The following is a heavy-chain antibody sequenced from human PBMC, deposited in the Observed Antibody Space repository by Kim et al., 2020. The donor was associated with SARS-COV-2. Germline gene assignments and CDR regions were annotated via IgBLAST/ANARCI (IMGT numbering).Heavy chain of an antibody. J-gene: IGHJ6*03. CDR2: IYYSGST. Sequence: SETLSLTCTVSGGSISSGGYYWSWIRQHPGKGLEWIGYIYYSGSTYYNPSLKSRVTISVDTSKNQFSLKLSSVTAADTAVYYCARVGGSSSYSYYYYYYMDVWGKGTTVTVSS. V-gene: IGHV4-31*03. CDR1: GGSISSGGYY. CDR3: ARVGGSSSYSYYYYYYMDV. D-gene: IGHD6-6*01.